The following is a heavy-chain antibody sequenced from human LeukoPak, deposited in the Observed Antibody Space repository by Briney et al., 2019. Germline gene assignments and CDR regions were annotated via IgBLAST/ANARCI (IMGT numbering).Heavy chain of an antibody. CDR2: ISAYNGNT. D-gene: IGHD3-22*01. CDR1: GYTFTSYG. Sequence: GASVKVSCKASGYTFTSYGISWVRQAPGQGLEWMGWISAYNGNTNYAQKLQGRVTMTTDTSTGTAYMELRSLRSDDTAVYYCARDLYYYDSSGSNRNFDYWGQGTLVTVSS. V-gene: IGHV1-18*01. CDR3: ARDLYYYDSSGSNRNFDY. J-gene: IGHJ4*02.